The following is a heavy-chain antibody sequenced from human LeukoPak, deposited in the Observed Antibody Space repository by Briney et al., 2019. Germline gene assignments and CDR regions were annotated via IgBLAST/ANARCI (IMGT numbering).Heavy chain of an antibody. Sequence: PETLSLTCTVSGGSISSYYWSWIRQPPGKGLEWIGSIYYSGSTYYNPSLKSRVTISVDTSKNQFSLKLSSVTAADTAVYYCARHLDSSSSPFDYWGQGTLVTVSS. J-gene: IGHJ4*02. CDR2: IYYSGST. D-gene: IGHD6-6*01. CDR1: GGSISSYY. V-gene: IGHV4-39*01. CDR3: ARHLDSSSSPFDY.